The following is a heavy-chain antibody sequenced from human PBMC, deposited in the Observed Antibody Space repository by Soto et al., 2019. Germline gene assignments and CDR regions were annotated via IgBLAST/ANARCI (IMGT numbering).Heavy chain of an antibody. Sequence: ESGGGLVQPGGSLRLSCAVSGFMFSDYYMAWIRQAPGKGLEWISYISSSGNTIYYADSVKGRFTVSRDNANSTLHLQMNSLRADDTSLYYCARGVRSSLTAIGGFDPWGQGTLVTVSS. CDR3: ARGVRSSLTAIGGFDP. D-gene: IGHD2-21*02. CDR2: ISSSGNTI. CDR1: GFMFSDYY. V-gene: IGHV3-11*01. J-gene: IGHJ5*02.